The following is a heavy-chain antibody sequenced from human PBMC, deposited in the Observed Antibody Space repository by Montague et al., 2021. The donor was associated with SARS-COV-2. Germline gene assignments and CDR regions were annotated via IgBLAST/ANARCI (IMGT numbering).Heavy chain of an antibody. CDR1: GGSISSSSYY. D-gene: IGHD6-19*01. CDR3: ATQEDPSGWIPGPFDF. V-gene: IGHV4-39*01. J-gene: IGHJ4*02. CDR2: IYYRGST. Sequence: SETLSLTCTVSGGSISSSSYYWAWIRQPPGKGLEWIGSIYYRGSTYYNPSLKSRVFISVDTSKSQLSLTLTSVTAADTAVYYCATQEDPSGWIPGPFDFWGQGTLPSVSS.